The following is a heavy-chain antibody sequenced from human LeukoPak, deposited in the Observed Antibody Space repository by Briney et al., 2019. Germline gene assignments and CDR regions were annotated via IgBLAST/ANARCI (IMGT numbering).Heavy chain of an antibody. J-gene: IGHJ6*03. V-gene: IGHV3-30*18. D-gene: IGHD2-2*01. CDR3: AKAADQYYYYYFYYMDV. CDR1: GFTFSSYG. Sequence: GGSLRLSCAASGFTFSSYGMHWVRQAPGKGLEWVAVISFDGSSKDYAQSVKGRFTISRDNSKNTLYLQMNSLRVEDAAVYYCAKAADQYYYYYFYYMDVWGKGTTVTVSS. CDR2: ISFDGSSK.